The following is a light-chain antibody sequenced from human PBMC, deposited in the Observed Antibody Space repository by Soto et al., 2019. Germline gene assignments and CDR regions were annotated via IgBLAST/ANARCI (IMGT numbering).Light chain of an antibody. V-gene: IGKV1D-12*01. J-gene: IGKJ5*01. CDR2: GAS. CDR1: KDIAGS. Sequence: DLQENQSPSCVAASGRDRVTITCRVSKDIAGSLAWYQHTPGRTPELLSHGASCLQSGVPARFGGRGSGTDPTFTLNRLQPADFATSYCHQAYSFPIPLGQGTRLQI. CDR3: HQAYSFPIP.